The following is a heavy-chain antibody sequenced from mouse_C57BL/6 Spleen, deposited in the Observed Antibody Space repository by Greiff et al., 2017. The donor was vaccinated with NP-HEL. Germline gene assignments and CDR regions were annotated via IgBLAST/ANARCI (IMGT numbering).Heavy chain of an antibody. CDR2: IDPSDSYT. D-gene: IGHD4-1*01. V-gene: IGHV1-59*01. Sequence: QVQLQQPGAELVRPGTSVKLSCKASGYTFTSYWMHWVKQRPGQGLEWIGVIDPSDSYTNYNQKFKGKATLTVDTSSSTAYMQLSSLTSEDSADNDCAREGAGTGYFDYWGQGTTLTVSS. CDR3: AREGAGTGYFDY. CDR1: GYTFTSYW. J-gene: IGHJ2*01.